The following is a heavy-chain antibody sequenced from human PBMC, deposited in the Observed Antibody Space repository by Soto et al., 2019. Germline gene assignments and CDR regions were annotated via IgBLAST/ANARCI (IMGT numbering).Heavy chain of an antibody. CDR2: ISAYNGNT. J-gene: IGHJ4*02. Sequence: GASVKVSCKASGYTFTSYGISWVRQAPGQGLEWMGWISAYNGNTNYAQKLQGRVTMTTDTSTSTAYMELRSLRSDDTAVYYCARVPPLLHYDILTPQPPLDYWGQGTLVTVSS. V-gene: IGHV1-18*01. CDR3: ARVPPLLHYDILTPQPPLDY. D-gene: IGHD3-9*01. CDR1: GYTFTSYG.